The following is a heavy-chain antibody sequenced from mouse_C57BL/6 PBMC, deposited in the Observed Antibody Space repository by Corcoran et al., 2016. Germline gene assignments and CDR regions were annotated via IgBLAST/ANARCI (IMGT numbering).Heavy chain of an antibody. CDR2: IDPGSGNT. D-gene: IGHD2-4*01. Sequence: QVQLKQSGAELVRPGASVKLSCKASGYTFTDYYINWVKQRPGQGLEWIARIDPGSGNTYYNEKFKGKATLTAEKSSSTAYMQLSSLTSEDSAVYFGARKGDYDWYFDVWGTGTTVTVSS. J-gene: IGHJ1*03. CDR1: GYTFTDYY. V-gene: IGHV1-76*01. CDR3: ARKGDYDWYFDV.